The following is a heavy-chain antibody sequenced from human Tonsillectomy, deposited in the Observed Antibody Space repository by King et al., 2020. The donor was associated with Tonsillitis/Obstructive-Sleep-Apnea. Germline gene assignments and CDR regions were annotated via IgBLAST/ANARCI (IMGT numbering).Heavy chain of an antibody. CDR2: INHSGST. Sequence: VQLPQWGAGLLKPSETLSLTCAVYGGSFSGYYWSWIRQPPGKGLEWIGEINHSGSTNYNPSLKSRVTISVDTSKNQFSLKLSSVTAADTAVYYCARGGGAARLPKGTWPIDYWGQGTLVTVSS. CDR1: GGSFSGYY. D-gene: IGHD6-6*01. V-gene: IGHV4-34*01. CDR3: ARGGGAARLPKGTWPIDY. J-gene: IGHJ4*02.